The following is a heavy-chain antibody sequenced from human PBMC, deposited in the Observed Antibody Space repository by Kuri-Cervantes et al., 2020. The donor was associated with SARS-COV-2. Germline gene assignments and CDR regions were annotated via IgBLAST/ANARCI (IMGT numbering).Heavy chain of an antibody. D-gene: IGHD2-2*01. CDR1: GFTYSNYA. V-gene: IGHV3-23*01. Sequence: GESLKISCTASGFTYSNYAMTWVRQAPGKGLECVSAISDSGGRTYYANSMKDRFTISRDNSKNTLYLQMNSLRAEDTAVYYCAKWEYQLLWPFDYWGQGTLVTVSS. CDR2: ISDSGGRT. CDR3: AKWEYQLLWPFDY. J-gene: IGHJ4*02.